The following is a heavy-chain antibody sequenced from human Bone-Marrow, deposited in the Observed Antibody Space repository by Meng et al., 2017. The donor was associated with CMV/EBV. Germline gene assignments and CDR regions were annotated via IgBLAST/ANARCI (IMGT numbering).Heavy chain of an antibody. Sequence: GESLKISCAASGFTFSYYYTSGVRQAPGKGLEWVSYISSSGSTIYYADSVKGRFTISRDNAKNSLYLQMNSLRAEDTAVYYCAKAGCQRSSTSCSGYFDYWGQGTRVTVSS. CDR3: AKAGCQRSSTSCSGYFDY. J-gene: IGHJ4*02. CDR1: GFTFSYYY. V-gene: IGHV3-11*01. D-gene: IGHD2-2*01. CDR2: ISSSGSTI.